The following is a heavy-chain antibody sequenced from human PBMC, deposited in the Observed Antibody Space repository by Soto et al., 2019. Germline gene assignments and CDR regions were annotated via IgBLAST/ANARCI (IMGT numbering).Heavy chain of an antibody. CDR1: GGSISYYY. D-gene: IGHD5-12*01. V-gene: IGHV4-59*01. CDR2: IYYSGNT. CDR3: VRGGYVHAFDY. Sequence: SETLSLTCTVSGGSISYYYWGWIRRPPGKGLEWIGSIYYSGNTHYNPSLKSRVTISVDTSMNQFSLNLDSVTAVDSAVYYCVRGGYVHAFDYWGQGALVTVSS. J-gene: IGHJ4*02.